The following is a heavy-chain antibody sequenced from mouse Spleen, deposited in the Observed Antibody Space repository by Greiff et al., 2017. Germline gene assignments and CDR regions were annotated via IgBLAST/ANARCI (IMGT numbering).Heavy chain of an antibody. Sequence: EVQLQQSGPVLVKPGASVKIPCKASGYTFTDYNMDWVKQSHGKSLEWIGDINPNTGGTIYNQKFKGKATLTVDKSSSTAYMKLRSLTSEDTAVYYCAREGEVRSRLDDGGQGTSVTVTS. J-gene: IGHJ4*01. CDR2: INPNTGGT. CDR1: GYTFTDYN. CDR3: AREGEVRSRLDD. V-gene: IGHV1-18*01. D-gene: IGHD2-14*01.